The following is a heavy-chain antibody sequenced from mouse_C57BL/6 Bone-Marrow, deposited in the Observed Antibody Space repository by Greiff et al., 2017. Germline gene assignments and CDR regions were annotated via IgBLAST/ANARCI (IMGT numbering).Heavy chain of an antibody. CDR1: GYTFTSYW. CDR3: AREDFNYYGSSPAWFAY. J-gene: IGHJ3*01. V-gene: IGHV1-69*01. D-gene: IGHD1-1*01. CDR2: IDPSDSYT. Sequence: QVQLQQPGAELVMPGASVKLSCKASGYTFTSYWMHWVKQRPGQGLEWIGEIDPSDSYTNYNQQFKGKSTLTVDKSSSTAYMQLSSLTSEDSAVYYCAREDFNYYGSSPAWFAYWGQGTLVTVSA.